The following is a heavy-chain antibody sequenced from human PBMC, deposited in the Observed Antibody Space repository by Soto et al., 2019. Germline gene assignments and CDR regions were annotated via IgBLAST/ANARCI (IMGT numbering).Heavy chain of an antibody. CDR1: GFTFSSYG. D-gene: IGHD3-9*01. CDR2: IWYDGSNK. V-gene: IGHV3-33*01. J-gene: IGHJ4*02. CDR3: ARDRYDILTGYIDY. Sequence: GGSLRLSCAASGFTFSSYGMHWVRQAPGKGLEWVPVIWYDGSNKYYADSVKGRFTISRDNSKNTLYLQMNSLRAEDTAVYYCARDRYDILTGYIDYWGQGTLVTVSS.